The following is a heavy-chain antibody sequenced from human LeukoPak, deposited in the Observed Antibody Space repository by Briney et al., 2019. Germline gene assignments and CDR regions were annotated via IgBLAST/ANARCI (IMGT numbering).Heavy chain of an antibody. CDR3: ARSRRDGYNLFDY. CDR1: GGTFSSYA. J-gene: IGHJ4*02. D-gene: IGHD5-24*01. V-gene: IGHV1-69*05. Sequence: GASVKVSCKASGGTFSSYAISWVRQAPGQGLEWMGRIIPIFGTANYAQKFQGRVTITTDESTSTAYMELSSLRSEDTAVYYCARSRRDGYNLFDYWGQGTLVTVSS. CDR2: IIPIFGTA.